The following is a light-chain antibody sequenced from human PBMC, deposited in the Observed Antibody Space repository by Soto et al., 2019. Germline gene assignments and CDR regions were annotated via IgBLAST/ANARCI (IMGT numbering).Light chain of an antibody. CDR1: QTISSW. CDR2: GTS. CDR3: QQSYSSSWT. V-gene: IGKV1-5*01. Sequence: DIQMTQSPSTLSVYVGDRVTITGGASQTISSWLAWYQQKPGKAPNLLIYGTSGVHSGVPSRFSGSGSGTDFNLTISSLQREDFATYYCQQSYSSSWTFGQGTKVDIK. J-gene: IGKJ1*01.